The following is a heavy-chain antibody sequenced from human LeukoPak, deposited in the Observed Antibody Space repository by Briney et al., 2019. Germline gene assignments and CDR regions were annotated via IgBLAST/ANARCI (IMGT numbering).Heavy chain of an antibody. D-gene: IGHD2-2*01. CDR1: GYTFTSYD. J-gene: IGHJ6*02. CDR3: ARDGHIVVVPAAMRRRDYYYYGMDV. Sequence: GASVKVSCKASGYTFTSYDINWVRQAPGQGLEWMGGIIPIFGTANYAQKFQGRVTITADESTSTAYMELSSLRSEDTAVYYCARDGHIVVVPAAMRRRDYYYYGMDVWGQGTTVTVSS. V-gene: IGHV1-69*13. CDR2: IIPIFGTA.